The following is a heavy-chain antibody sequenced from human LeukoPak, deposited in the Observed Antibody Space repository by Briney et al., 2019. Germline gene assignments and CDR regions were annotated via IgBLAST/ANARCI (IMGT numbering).Heavy chain of an antibody. CDR3: ARGDCSSTSCHPVY. CDR1: GYTFTSYY. D-gene: IGHD2-2*01. J-gene: IGHJ4*02. CDR2: SNPSDGRT. Sequence: ASVKDSCKATGYTFTSYYRHWLRQPPGQGREWMGLSNPSDGRTIYAQKFQGRVTITRDTSTSTVYMELSSLRYEDTAVYYCARGDCSSTSCHPVYWGQGTLVTVSS. V-gene: IGHV1-46*01.